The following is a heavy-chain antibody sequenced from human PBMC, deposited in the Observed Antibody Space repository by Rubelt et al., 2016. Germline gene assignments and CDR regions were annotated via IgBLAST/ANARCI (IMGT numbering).Heavy chain of an antibody. J-gene: IGHJ4*02. CDR3: ARVNRYYFDY. CDR1: GGSFSAYY. CDR2: INHSGST. Sequence: QVQLQESGPGLVKPLETLSLTCAVYGGSFSAYYWSWIRQPPGKGLEWIGEINHSGSTNYNPSLKSRVTISVDTSKNQFSRKRTAVTATDTAVYYCARVNRYYFDYWGQGTLVTVSS. V-gene: IGHV4-34*10.